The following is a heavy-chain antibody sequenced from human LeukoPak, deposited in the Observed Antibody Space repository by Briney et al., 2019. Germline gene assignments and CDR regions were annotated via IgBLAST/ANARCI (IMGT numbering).Heavy chain of an antibody. V-gene: IGHV4-59*01. CDR2: IYYSGST. Sequence: SETLSLTCTVSGGSISSYYWSWIRQPPGKGLEWIGYIYYSGSTNYNPSLKSRVTISVDTSKNQFSLKLSSVTAADTAVYYCARAYGDHVPDYWGQGTLVTVSS. D-gene: IGHD4-17*01. CDR3: ARAYGDHVPDY. CDR1: GGSISSYY. J-gene: IGHJ4*02.